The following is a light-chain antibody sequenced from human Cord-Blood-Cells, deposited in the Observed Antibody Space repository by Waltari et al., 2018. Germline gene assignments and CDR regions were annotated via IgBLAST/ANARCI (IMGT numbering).Light chain of an antibody. CDR1: QSVLYSSNNQNY. CDR3: QQYYSTPWT. J-gene: IGKJ1*01. V-gene: IGKV4-1*01. Sequence: DIVMTQSPDSLPVSLGERATINCKSSQSVLYSSNNQNYLAWYQQKPGQPPKLLIYWASTRESGVPDRFSGSGSGTDFTRTISSLQAEDVAVYYCQQYYSTPWTFGQGTKVEIK. CDR2: WAS.